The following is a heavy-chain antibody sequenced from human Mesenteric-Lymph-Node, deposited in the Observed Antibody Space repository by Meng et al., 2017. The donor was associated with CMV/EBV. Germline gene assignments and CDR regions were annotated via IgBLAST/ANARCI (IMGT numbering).Heavy chain of an antibody. V-gene: IGHV1-69*05. CDR3: ARGGGYRMFDY. J-gene: IGHJ4*02. D-gene: IGHD6-25*01. Sequence: SVKVSCKASGGTFSSYAISWVRQAPGQGLEWMGGIIPIFGTANYAQKFQGRVTITTDESTSTAYMELSSLRSDDTAVYYCARGGGYRMFDYWGQGTRVTVSS. CDR1: GGTFSSYA. CDR2: IIPIFGTA.